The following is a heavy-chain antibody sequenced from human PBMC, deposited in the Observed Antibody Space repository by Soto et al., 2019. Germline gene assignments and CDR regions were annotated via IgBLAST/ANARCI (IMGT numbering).Heavy chain of an antibody. Sequence: QVQLVQSGAEVWKPGASVKVSCNASGYTFNFYGVTWVRQAPGQGLEWMGWISAYNGNTHYAQRLQGRVTMTIDTSRSTAYMELRSLRSDVTAVYYCARGDWQRHLDYWGQGTLVTVSS. D-gene: IGHD6-25*01. CDR3: ARGDWQRHLDY. CDR1: GYTFNFYG. J-gene: IGHJ4*02. CDR2: ISAYNGNT. V-gene: IGHV1-18*01.